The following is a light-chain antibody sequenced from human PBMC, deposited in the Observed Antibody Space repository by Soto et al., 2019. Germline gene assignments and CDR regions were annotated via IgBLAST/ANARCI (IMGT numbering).Light chain of an antibody. CDR3: MQSTYWPWT. CDR1: QSLVHSDGNTY. J-gene: IGKJ1*01. Sequence: DVVLTQSPLSLPVTLGQPASISCRSSQSLVHSDGNTYLRWCQQRPGQSPRRLIYKVSNWDSGVPDRFRGSGSGTDFTLKISRVEAEDVGFYYCMQSTYWPWTFGQGTKVEIK. CDR2: KVS. V-gene: IGKV2-30*02.